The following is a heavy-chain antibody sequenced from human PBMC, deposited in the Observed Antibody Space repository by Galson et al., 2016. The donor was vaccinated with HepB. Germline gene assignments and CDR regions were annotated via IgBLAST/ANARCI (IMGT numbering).Heavy chain of an antibody. CDR2: IAWDEDK. CDR1: GFSLSTSGMC. J-gene: IGHJ6*02. Sequence: PALVKPTQTLTLTCTFSGFSLSTSGMCVSWIRQPPPKALEWLALIAWDEDKYYSTSLKTRLTISKDTSKNQVVLTMTNMDPVDTATYYCARMKNYYYGMDVWGQGTTVTVSS. V-gene: IGHV2-70*01. CDR3: ARMKNYYYGMDV.